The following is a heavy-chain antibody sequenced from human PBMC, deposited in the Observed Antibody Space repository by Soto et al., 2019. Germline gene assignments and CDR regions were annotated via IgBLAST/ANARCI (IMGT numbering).Heavy chain of an antibody. V-gene: IGHV3-21*01. CDR3: ARDLDSRYYYDSSGYPDY. J-gene: IGHJ4*02. Sequence: EVQLVEPGGGLVKPGGSLRLSCAASGFTFSSYSMNWVRQAPGKGLEWVSSISSSSSYIYYADSVKGRFTISRDNAKNSLYLQMNSLRAEDTAVYYCARDLDSRYYYDSSGYPDYWGQGTLVTVSS. D-gene: IGHD3-22*01. CDR1: GFTFSSYS. CDR2: ISSSSSYI.